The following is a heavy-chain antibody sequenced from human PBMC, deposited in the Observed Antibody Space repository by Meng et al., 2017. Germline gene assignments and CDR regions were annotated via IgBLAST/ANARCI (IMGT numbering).Heavy chain of an antibody. CDR3: AMGGIVDYYFDY. Sequence: WFRQPPGKGLEWIGSIYYSGSTYYNPSLKSRVTISVDTSKNQFSLKLSSVTAADTAVYYCAMGGIVDYYFDYWGQGTLVTVSS. CDR2: IYYSGST. V-gene: IGHV4-39*07. J-gene: IGHJ4*02. D-gene: IGHD1-26*01.